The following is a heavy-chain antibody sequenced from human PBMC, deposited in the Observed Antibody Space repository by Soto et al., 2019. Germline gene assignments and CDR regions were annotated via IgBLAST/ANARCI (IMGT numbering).Heavy chain of an antibody. CDR3: ASTYDILTGLDY. J-gene: IGHJ4*02. V-gene: IGHV1-3*01. CDR2: INAGNGNT. Sequence: ASVNVSCKASAYTFTSYAMHWVRQAPGQRLEWMGWINAGNGNTKYSQKFQGRVTITRDTSASTAYMELSSLRSEDTAVYYCASTYDILTGLDYWGQGTLVTVSS. D-gene: IGHD3-9*01. CDR1: AYTFTSYA.